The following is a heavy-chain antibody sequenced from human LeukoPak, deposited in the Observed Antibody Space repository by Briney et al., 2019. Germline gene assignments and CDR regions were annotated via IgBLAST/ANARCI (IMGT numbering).Heavy chain of an antibody. J-gene: IGHJ4*02. CDR2: TNFDGSTI. Sequence: GGSLRLTCAGSGFTFIGYWMHWVRQAPGKGLVWVSRTNFDGSTITYADSVKGRLTISRDNAKNTLYLQMNNLRADDTAMYYCARDRSFYGTGPHFGDWGQGTLVTVSS. CDR1: GFTFIGYW. CDR3: ARDRSFYGTGPHFGD. D-gene: IGHD2-2*01. V-gene: IGHV3-74*01.